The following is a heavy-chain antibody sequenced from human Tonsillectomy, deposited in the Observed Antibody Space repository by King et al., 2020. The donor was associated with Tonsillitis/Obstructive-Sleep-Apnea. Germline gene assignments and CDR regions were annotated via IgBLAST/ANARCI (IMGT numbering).Heavy chain of an antibody. V-gene: IGHV5-51*01. CDR2: IYPVDSDT. CDR1: GYRFTSYW. J-gene: IGHJ6*03. D-gene: IGHD2-21*01. Sequence: VQLVESGAEVKKPGEYLKISCKGSGYRFTSYWIAWVRQMPGKGLEWMGIIYPVDSDTRYSPSFQGQITISADKSISTAYLQWSSLKASDTAMYYCARIPHQPPYYLDVWGKGTTVTVSS. CDR3: ARIPHQPPYYLDV.